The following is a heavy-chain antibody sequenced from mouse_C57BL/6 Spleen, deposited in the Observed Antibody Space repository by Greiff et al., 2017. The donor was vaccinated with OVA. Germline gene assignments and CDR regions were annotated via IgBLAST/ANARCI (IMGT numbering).Heavy chain of an antibody. D-gene: IGHD2-3*01. Sequence: QVQLQQSGPGLVQPSQSLSITCTVSGFSLTSYGVHWVRQSPGKGLEWLGVIWSGGSTDYNAAFISRLSISKDNPKSQVFFKMNSLQADDTAIYYCARPWLLGPYAMDYWGQGTSVTVSS. J-gene: IGHJ4*01. CDR1: GFSLTSYG. V-gene: IGHV2-2*01. CDR2: IWSGGST. CDR3: ARPWLLGPYAMDY.